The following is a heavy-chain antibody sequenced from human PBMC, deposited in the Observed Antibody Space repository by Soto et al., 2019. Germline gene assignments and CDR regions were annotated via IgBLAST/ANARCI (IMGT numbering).Heavy chain of an antibody. V-gene: IGHV3-23*01. CDR3: AKEVGAVRGYYPIDY. CDR2: VSGSGGST. D-gene: IGHD3-10*01. J-gene: IGHJ4*02. Sequence: EVQLLESGGGLVQPGGSLRLSCAASGFTFSSYAMSWVRQAPGKGLEWVSAVSGSGGSTYYADSVKGRFTISRDNSRSTLYSQMNSLRAEDTAVYHCAKEVGAVRGYYPIDYWGQGTLVTVSS. CDR1: GFTFSSYA.